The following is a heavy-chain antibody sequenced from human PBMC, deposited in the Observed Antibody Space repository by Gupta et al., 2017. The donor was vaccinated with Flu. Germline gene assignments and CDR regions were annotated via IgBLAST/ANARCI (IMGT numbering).Heavy chain of an antibody. Sequence: EVQLVESGGGLVQPGGSLRLSCAASGFSFRSYWMSWVRQAPGKGLEWVANIKQDESEKYYVDSVKGRFTISRDNAKNSLYLQMNSLRAEDTAVYYCASLGTMVRGVNVAYYYGMDVWGQGTTVTVSS. V-gene: IGHV3-7*01. J-gene: IGHJ6*02. CDR3: ASLGTMVRGVNVAYYYGMDV. CDR1: GFSFRSYW. CDR2: IKQDESEK. D-gene: IGHD3-10*01.